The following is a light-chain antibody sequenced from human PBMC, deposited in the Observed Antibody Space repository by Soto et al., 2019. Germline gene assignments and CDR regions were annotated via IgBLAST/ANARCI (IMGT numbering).Light chain of an antibody. Sequence: EIVLTQSPGTLSLSPGERATLSCRASQSVSSAYLAWYQHKPGQPPTLRIYAASSRVTGIPDRFSGSGSGTDFTLTISRLEPEDFAVYYCQQYGSSSTWTFGPGTKVEIK. J-gene: IGKJ1*01. CDR2: AAS. CDR1: QSVSSAY. CDR3: QQYGSSSTWT. V-gene: IGKV3-20*01.